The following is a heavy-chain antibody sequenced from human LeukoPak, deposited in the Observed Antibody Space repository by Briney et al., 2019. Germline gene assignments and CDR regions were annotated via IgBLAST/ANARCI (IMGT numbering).Heavy chain of an antibody. CDR1: GGSISSSSYY. Sequence: PSETLSLTCTVSGGSISSSSYYWGWIRQPPGKGLEWIGSIYYSGSTYYSPSLKSRVTISVDTSKNQFSLKLSSVTAADTAVYYCARQRRIVGATTPFDYWGQGTLVTVSS. V-gene: IGHV4-39*01. CDR3: ARQRRIVGATTPFDY. CDR2: IYYSGST. D-gene: IGHD1-26*01. J-gene: IGHJ4*02.